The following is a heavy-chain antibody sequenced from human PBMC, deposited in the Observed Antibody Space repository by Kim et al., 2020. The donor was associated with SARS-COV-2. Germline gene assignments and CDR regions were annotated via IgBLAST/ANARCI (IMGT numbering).Heavy chain of an antibody. J-gene: IGHJ4*02. Sequence: HSDNTNYNPSLKSRVTISVDTSKNQFSLKLSSVTAADTAVYYCASPLGFYWGQGTLVTVSS. CDR3: ASPLGFY. CDR2: HSDNT. V-gene: IGHV4-34*01. D-gene: IGHD7-27*01.